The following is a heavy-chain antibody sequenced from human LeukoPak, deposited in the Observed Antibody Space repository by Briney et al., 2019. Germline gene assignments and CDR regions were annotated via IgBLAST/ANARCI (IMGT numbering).Heavy chain of an antibody. CDR3: VESGNRGYSYGYSAFDI. J-gene: IGHJ3*02. Sequence: SETLSLTCTVSGGSISSSYWSWIRQPPGKGLGWIGYTSYSGSTDYNPSLKSRVTMSVDTSKNQFSLKLTSVIAADTAVYYCVESGNRGYSYGYSAFDIWGQGTTVTVSS. CDR2: TSYSGST. CDR1: GGSISSSY. V-gene: IGHV4-59*08. D-gene: IGHD5-18*01.